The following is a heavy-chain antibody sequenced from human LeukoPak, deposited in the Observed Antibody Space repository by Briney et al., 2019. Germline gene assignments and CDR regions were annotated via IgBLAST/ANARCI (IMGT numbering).Heavy chain of an antibody. J-gene: IGHJ4*02. CDR2: ISYDGSNK. CDR1: GFTFSSYA. V-gene: IGHV3-30-3*01. CDR3: ARDGKGYDSSGYYPFDY. D-gene: IGHD3-22*01. Sequence: GGSLRLSCAASGFTFSSYAMHWVRQAPGKGLEWVAVISYDGSNKYYADSVKGRFTISRDNSKNTLYLQMNSLRAEDTAVYYCARDGKGYDSSGYYPFDYWGQGTLVTVSS.